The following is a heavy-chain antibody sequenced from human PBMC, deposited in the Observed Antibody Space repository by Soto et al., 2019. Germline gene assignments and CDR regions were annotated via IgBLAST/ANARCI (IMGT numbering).Heavy chain of an antibody. J-gene: IGHJ5*02. CDR2: IIPRYRPA. D-gene: IGHD3-3*01. CDR3: ARPATTGYCTSCPCSDWFAP. Sequence: QVQLVQSGAEVRKPGSSVKVSCKASGDSFSTHAVSWVRQARGEGLEWMGAIIPRYRPANYAQKFQGRLTMPADESTNTVYMELSSLTSADTAVYYCARPATTGYCTSCPCSDWFAPWGQGTLVPVFS. CDR1: GDSFSTHA. V-gene: IGHV1-69*01.